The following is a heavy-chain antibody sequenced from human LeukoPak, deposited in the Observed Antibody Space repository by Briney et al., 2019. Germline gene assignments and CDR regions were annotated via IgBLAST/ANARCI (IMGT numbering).Heavy chain of an antibody. J-gene: IGHJ6*02. Sequence: GASVKVSCKASGYTFTSYDINWVRQATGQGLEWMGWMNPNSGNTGYAQKFQGRVTMTRNTSISTAYMELSSLRSEDTAVYYCARRRGRDFWSGYLYYYYYYGMDVWGQGTTVTVSS. D-gene: IGHD3-3*01. CDR2: MNPNSGNT. CDR1: GYTFTSYD. V-gene: IGHV1-8*01. CDR3: ARRRGRDFWSGYLYYYYYYGMDV.